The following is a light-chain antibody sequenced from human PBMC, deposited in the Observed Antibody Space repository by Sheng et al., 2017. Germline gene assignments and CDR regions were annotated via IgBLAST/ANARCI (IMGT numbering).Light chain of an antibody. CDR2: EVT. CDR3: CTFVRSIMSII. V-gene: IGLV2-23*02. Sequence: QSALTQPASVSGSPGQSISISCTGTSGDVGSHIAVSWYQVHPGKVPKLIIYEVTKRPSGVSTRFSGSKSGNTASLTISGLQAEDEADYYCCTFVRSIMSIIFGGGTRLTVL. J-gene: IGLJ2*01. CDR1: SGDVGSHIA.